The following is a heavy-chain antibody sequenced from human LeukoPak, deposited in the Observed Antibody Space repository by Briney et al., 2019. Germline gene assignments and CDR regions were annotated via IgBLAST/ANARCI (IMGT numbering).Heavy chain of an antibody. Sequence: GGSLTLSCAASGFTFSNFAMRWVRQAPGKGLEWVSAISGSGGSTYYADSVKGRFTLSRDNIKNTLYLQMNSLRAEDTAVYYCATINGYNDYWGQGTLVTVSS. D-gene: IGHD5-24*01. CDR3: ATINGYNDY. CDR2: ISGSGGST. J-gene: IGHJ4*02. V-gene: IGHV3-23*01. CDR1: GFTFSNFA.